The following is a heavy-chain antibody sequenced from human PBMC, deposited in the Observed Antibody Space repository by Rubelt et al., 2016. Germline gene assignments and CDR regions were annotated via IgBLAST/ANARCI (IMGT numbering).Heavy chain of an antibody. Sequence: QVQLVQSGAEVKKPGSSVKVSCKASGGTFSSYAISWVRQAPGQGLEWMGWISTYNGKTAYAQKLQGRITVTTDTPTRTVYMELRSLRSDDTAMYYCASDYGVWGQGTTVTVS. CDR1: GGTFSSYA. D-gene: IGHD3-10*01. V-gene: IGHV1-18*01. J-gene: IGHJ6*02. CDR3: ASDYGV. CDR2: ISTYNGKT.